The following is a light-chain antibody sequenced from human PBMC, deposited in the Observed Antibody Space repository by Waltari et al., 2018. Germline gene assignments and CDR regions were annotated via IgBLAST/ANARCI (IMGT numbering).Light chain of an antibody. V-gene: IGKV1-39*01. CDR3: QQSYSNFAT. J-gene: IGKJ4*01. CDR1: RSITSN. Sequence: DIQMTQSPSSLSASVGDRVTITCRASRSITSNLNWYQQKPGKAPKPLIYAASSLQSGVPSRFSGGGSGTDFTLTISTLQPEDFGTYYCQQSYSNFATFGGGTRVEIK. CDR2: AAS.